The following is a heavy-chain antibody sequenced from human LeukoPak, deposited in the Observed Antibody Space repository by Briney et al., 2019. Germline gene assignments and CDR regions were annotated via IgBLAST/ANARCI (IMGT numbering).Heavy chain of an antibody. Sequence: ALVKVSCKVSGNSLSETSIHWVRQAPGQWLEWMGGFEPEDGEPIFAQRFQGRFSMSEDTSTDTAYMELSSLTLEDTAVYYCATADKWEPLDYWGQGTLVTVSS. V-gene: IGHV1-24*01. J-gene: IGHJ4*02. CDR3: ATADKWEPLDY. CDR1: GNSLSETS. D-gene: IGHD1-26*01. CDR2: FEPEDGEP.